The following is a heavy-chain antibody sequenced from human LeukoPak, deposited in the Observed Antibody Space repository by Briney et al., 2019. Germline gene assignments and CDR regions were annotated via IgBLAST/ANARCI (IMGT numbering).Heavy chain of an antibody. CDR1: GYTFTGYY. D-gene: IGHD3-9*01. CDR3: ASGDILTGYYSGYYFDY. CDR2: INRNSGGT. J-gene: IGHJ4*02. Sequence: PSVKVSCKASGYTFTGYYMHWVRQAPGQGREWMVRINRNSGGTNYAQKFQSRVTMTRDPSISTAYMELSRLRSDYTAVYYCASGDILTGYYSGYYFDYWGQGTLVTVSS. V-gene: IGHV1-2*06.